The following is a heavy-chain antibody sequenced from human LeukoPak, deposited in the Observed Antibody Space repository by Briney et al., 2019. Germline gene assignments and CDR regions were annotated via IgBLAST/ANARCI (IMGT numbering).Heavy chain of an antibody. V-gene: IGHV4-30-4*08. CDR3: SNSPNWNAEMSAGAFDI. Sequence: SETLSLTCTVCGGSISSGDYYWSWIRQPPGKGLEWIGYIYYSGSTYYNPSLKSRVTISVDTSKNQFSLKLSSVTAADTAVYYCSNSPNWNAEMSAGAFDIWGQGTMVTVSS. CDR1: GGSISSGDYY. J-gene: IGHJ3*02. CDR2: IYYSGST. D-gene: IGHD1-1*01.